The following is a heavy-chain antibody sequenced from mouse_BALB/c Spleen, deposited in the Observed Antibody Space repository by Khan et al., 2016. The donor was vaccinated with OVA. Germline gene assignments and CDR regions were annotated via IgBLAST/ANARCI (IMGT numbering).Heavy chain of an antibody. V-gene: IGHV3-2*02. Sequence: VQLKESGPGLVKPSQSLSLTCTVTGYSITSGYAWNWIRQFPGNKLEWMGYISYSGVTSYTPSLKSRISITRDTSKNTFFLQLNSVTTEDTATYYCARGSYYGYYFDYWGQGTTLTVSS. J-gene: IGHJ2*01. CDR2: ISYSGVT. CDR3: ARGSYYGYYFDY. CDR1: GYSITSGYA. D-gene: IGHD1-1*01.